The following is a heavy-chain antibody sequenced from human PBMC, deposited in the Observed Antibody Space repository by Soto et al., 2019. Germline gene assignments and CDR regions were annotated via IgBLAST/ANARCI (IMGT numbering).Heavy chain of an antibody. CDR1: GDSVSSYNYY. V-gene: IGHV4-61*01. CDR3: ARDIRGYSRAFDF. CDR2: IYSSGST. J-gene: IGHJ4*02. D-gene: IGHD5-18*01. Sequence: SETLSLTCTVSGDSVSSYNYYWTWIRQSPGKGLEWVGYIYSSGSTKYNPSLKSRVTISLHTSSNQFSLNLTSVTAADTAVYYCARDIRGYSRAFDFWGQGTLVTVSS.